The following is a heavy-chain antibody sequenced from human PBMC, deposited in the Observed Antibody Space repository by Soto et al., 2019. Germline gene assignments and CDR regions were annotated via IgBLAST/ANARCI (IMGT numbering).Heavy chain of an antibody. D-gene: IGHD2-2*01. CDR2: ISAYNGNT. Sequence: ASVKVSCKASGYTFTSYGISWVRQAPGQGLEWMGWISAYNGNTNYAQKLQGRVTMTTDTSTSTAYMELRSLRSDDTAMYYCAREGSGCSSTSCYVYWFDPWGQGTLVTVSS. CDR3: AREGSGCSSTSCYVYWFDP. CDR1: GYTFTSYG. J-gene: IGHJ5*02. V-gene: IGHV1-18*01.